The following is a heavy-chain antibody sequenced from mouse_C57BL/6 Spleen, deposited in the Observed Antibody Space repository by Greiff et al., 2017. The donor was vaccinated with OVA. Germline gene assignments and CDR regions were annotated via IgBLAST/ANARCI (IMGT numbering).Heavy chain of an antibody. V-gene: IGHV1-26*01. CDR3: ARGGVDARDE. CDR2: INPNNGGT. Sequence: VQLQQSGPELVKPGASVKISCKASGYTFTDYYMNWVKQSHGKSLEWIGDINPNNGGTSYHQKFKGKATLTVDKSSSTAYMELRSLTSEDSAVYYCARGGVDARDEWGQGTSVTVAS. J-gene: IGHJ4*01. CDR1: GYTFTDYY.